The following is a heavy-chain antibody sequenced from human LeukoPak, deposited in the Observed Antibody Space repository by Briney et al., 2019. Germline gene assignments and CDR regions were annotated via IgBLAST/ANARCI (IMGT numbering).Heavy chain of an antibody. D-gene: IGHD3-3*01. V-gene: IGHV4-34*01. CDR2: INHSGST. CDR1: GGSFSGYY. Sequence: SETLSLTCAVYGGSFSGYYWSWIRQPPGKGLEWIGEINHSGSTNYNPSLKSRVTISVDTSENQFSLKLSSVTAADTAVYYCASSRSGYYDLNNWFDPWGQGTLVTVSS. J-gene: IGHJ5*02. CDR3: ASSRSGYYDLNNWFDP.